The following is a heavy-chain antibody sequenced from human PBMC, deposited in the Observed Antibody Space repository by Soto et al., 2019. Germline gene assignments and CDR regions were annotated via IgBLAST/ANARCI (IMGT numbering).Heavy chain of an antibody. D-gene: IGHD3-22*01. CDR3: ARRGADSSGFYRAFDI. Sequence: PGESLKISCKGSGYNFASSWITWVRQMPGKGLEWIGRIDPSDSYTNYSPSFQGHVTISADKSISTAYLQRSSLKASDTAMYYCARRGADSSGFYRAFDIWGQGTMVTVSS. V-gene: IGHV5-10-1*01. CDR1: GYNFASSW. CDR2: IDPSDSYT. J-gene: IGHJ3*02.